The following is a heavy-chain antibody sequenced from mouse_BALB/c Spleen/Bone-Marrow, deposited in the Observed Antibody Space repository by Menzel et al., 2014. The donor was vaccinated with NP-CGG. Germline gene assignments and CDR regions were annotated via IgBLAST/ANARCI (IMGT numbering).Heavy chain of an antibody. CDR1: GDSITSSY. J-gene: IGHJ2*01. D-gene: IGHD1-2*01. V-gene: IGHV3-8*02. CDR2: ISYSGNA. CDR3: ARGNGYHFDY. Sequence: DVQLQESGPSLVKPSQTLSLTCSVTGDSITSSYWNWIRKFPGNKLEYMGYISYSGNAYYNPSLKSRISLTRDISKNQYYLQLNSVTTEDTATYFCARGNGYHFDYWGQGTTLTVSS.